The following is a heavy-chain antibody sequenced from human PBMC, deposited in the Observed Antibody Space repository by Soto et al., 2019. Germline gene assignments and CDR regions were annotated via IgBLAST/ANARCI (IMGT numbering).Heavy chain of an antibody. D-gene: IGHD2-15*01. Sequence: VASVKVSCKASGGTFSSYAISWVRQAPGQGLEWMGGIIPIFGTANYAQKFQGRVTITADKSTSTAYMELSSLRSEDTAVYYCARDCSGGSCYSFFPYYFDYWGQGTLVTVSS. CDR2: IIPIFGTA. CDR1: GGTFSSYA. J-gene: IGHJ4*02. CDR3: ARDCSGGSCYSFFPYYFDY. V-gene: IGHV1-69*06.